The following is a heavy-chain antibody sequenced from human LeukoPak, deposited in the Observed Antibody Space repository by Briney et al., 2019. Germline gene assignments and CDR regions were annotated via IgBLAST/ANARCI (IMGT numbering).Heavy chain of an antibody. J-gene: IGHJ4*02. CDR1: GYTFTNYG. Sequence: GASVKVSCKASGYTFTNYGISWVRQAPGQGLEWMGWISAYNGYTNYAQKLQDRVTMTTDTSTSTAYMELRSLRSDDTAVYYCARAYYGSGGSLTHTDFDYWGQGTLVTVSS. D-gene: IGHD3-10*01. CDR2: ISAYNGYT. CDR3: ARAYYGSGGSLTHTDFDY. V-gene: IGHV1-18*04.